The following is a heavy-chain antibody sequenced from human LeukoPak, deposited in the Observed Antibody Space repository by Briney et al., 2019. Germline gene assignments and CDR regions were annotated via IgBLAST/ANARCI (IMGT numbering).Heavy chain of an antibody. J-gene: IGHJ5*02. V-gene: IGHV1-18*01. Sequence: ASVKVSCKASGYTFTSYGISWVRQAPGQGLEWMGWISAYNGNTNYAQKLQGRVTMTTDTSTSTAYMELRSLRSDDTAVYYCARGGGSWLRLESRTYNWFDPWGQGTLVTVSS. CDR1: GYTFTSYG. CDR3: ARGGGSWLRLESRTYNWFDP. CDR2: ISAYNGNT. D-gene: IGHD5-12*01.